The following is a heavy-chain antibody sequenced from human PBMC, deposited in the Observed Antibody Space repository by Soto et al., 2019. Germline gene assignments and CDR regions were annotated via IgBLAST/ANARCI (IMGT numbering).Heavy chain of an antibody. D-gene: IGHD2-15*01. CDR2: INWNNDE. CDR3: AHRHDLGGFDI. J-gene: IGHJ3*02. Sequence: QITLKESGPTLVKPTQTLTLTCTFSGFSLNTRAVGVGWFRQAPGKALEWLALINWNNDERYSPSLKDRLTITKDPSKNHVVLTMTNIGPVDTATYYCAHRHDLGGFDIWGQGTAVTVSS. V-gene: IGHV2-5*01. CDR1: GFSLNTRAVG.